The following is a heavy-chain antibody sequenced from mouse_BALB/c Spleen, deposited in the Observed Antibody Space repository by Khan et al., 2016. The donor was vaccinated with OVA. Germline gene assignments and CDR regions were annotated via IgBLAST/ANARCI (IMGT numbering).Heavy chain of an antibody. CDR2: INPRSGYT. Sequence: QVQLKESGAELARPGASVTMSCKASGYTFTSHTMHWVKQRPGQGLEWLGYINPRSGYTNYNQKFNDKATLTADKSSSTAYMQLSSLTSEDSAVYYCARRTTEYAMDYWGQGTSVTVSS. CDR1: GYTFTSHT. D-gene: IGHD2-14*01. J-gene: IGHJ4*01. V-gene: IGHV1-4*01. CDR3: ARRTTEYAMDY.